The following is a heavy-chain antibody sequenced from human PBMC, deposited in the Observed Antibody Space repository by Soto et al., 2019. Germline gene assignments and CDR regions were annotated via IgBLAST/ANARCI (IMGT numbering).Heavy chain of an antibody. CDR1: GFTFSSYG. J-gene: IGHJ4*02. V-gene: IGHV3-30*18. D-gene: IGHD6-19*01. CDR2: ISYDGSNK. CDR3: AKDREAVLDY. Sequence: GSLRLSCAASGFTFSSYGMHWVRQAPGKGLEWVAVISYDGSNKYYADSVKGRFTISRDNSKNTLYLQMNSLRAEDTAVYYCAKDREAVLDYWGQGTLVTVSS.